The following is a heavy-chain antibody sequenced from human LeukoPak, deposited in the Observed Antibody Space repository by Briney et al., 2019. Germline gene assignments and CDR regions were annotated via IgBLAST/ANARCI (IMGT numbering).Heavy chain of an antibody. V-gene: IGHV5-51*01. CDR1: GYTFTNYW. CDR3: ARHSSGAWNQGMDV. Sequence: GESLKISFKGSGYTFTNYWVGWVRQMPGEGLEWMGIVYHCDSDTRYSPSMQGQITISADKSNTTAYLQWSSLKASDTAIYYCARHSSGAWNQGMDVWGRGTTVTVSS. CDR2: VYHCDSDT. D-gene: IGHD1-1*01. J-gene: IGHJ6*02.